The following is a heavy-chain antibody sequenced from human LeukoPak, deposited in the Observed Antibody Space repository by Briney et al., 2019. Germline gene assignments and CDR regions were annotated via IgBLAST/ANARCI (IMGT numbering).Heavy chain of an antibody. J-gene: IGHJ6*02. CDR3: ARDLCGSTTCHENYYYYGMDV. D-gene: IGHD2-2*01. V-gene: IGHV3-48*01. Sequence: HSGGSLRLSCEASGFPFGSYVMSWVRQAPGKGLEWIAYINHNAEMIFYPDFVKGRFTISRDNSKNALYLQMNNLRGEDTAVYYCARDLCGSTTCHENYYYYGMDVWGQGTTVTVSS. CDR2: INHNAEMI. CDR1: GFPFGSYV.